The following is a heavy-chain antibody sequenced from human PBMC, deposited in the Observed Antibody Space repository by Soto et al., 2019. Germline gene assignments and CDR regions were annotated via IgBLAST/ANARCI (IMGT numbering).Heavy chain of an antibody. CDR2: INAGNGNT. J-gene: IGHJ4*02. Sequence: ASVKVSCKASGYTFTSYAMHWVRQAPGQRLEWMGWINAGNGNTKYSQKFQGRVTITRDTSASTAYMELSSLRSEDTAVYYCARPQHLMVLATPHVLGYWGQGTLVTVSS. CDR3: ARPQHLMVLATPHVLGY. D-gene: IGHD2-8*01. V-gene: IGHV1-3*01. CDR1: GYTFTSYA.